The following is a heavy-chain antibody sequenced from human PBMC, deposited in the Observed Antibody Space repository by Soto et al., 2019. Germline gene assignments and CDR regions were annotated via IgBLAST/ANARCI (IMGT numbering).Heavy chain of an antibody. CDR3: ARDSYGGMLDF. CDR1: GGSILNGGHY. D-gene: IGHD4-17*01. J-gene: IGHJ4*02. CDR2: IFFSGNT. V-gene: IGHV4-31*03. Sequence: QVQLQESGPGLLKPSQTLSLTCTVSGGSILNGGHYWTWIRQHPGKGLEWIGRIFFSGNTHYNPALQSRLTVSLDTAKNQFSLKLTSVTAADTAIYYCARDSYGGMLDFWGPGTLVTVSS.